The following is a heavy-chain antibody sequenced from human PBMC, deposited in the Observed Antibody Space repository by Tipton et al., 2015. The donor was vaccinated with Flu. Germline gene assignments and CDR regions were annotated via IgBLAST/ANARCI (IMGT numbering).Heavy chain of an antibody. CDR2: FSFAGGT. CDR1: GGSINSYF. Sequence: TLSLTCTVSGGSINSYFWSWIRQPPGKGLEWIGYFSFAGGTNYNPSLKSRVTISVDTSKTQVSLRLSSVTAADTAVYYCARDRRTYTTGAYPVRSFDLWGPGTLVAVSS. J-gene: IGHJ4*02. V-gene: IGHV4-59*01. CDR3: ARDRRTYTTGAYPVRSFDL. D-gene: IGHD4-17*01.